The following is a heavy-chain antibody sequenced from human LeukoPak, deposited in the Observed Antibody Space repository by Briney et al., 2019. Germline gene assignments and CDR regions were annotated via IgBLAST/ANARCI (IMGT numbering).Heavy chain of an antibody. CDR2: IYPGDSDT. V-gene: IGHV5-51*01. CDR3: ARRDYGGFSHYFDY. Sequence: AASLKISCKGSGYTSTNYWIGWVRQMPPKDLECMGIIYPGDSDTRYSPSFQGQVTISADKSISIAYLQWSSLRASDTAMYYCARRDYGGFSHYFDYWGQGAPVTVSS. CDR1: GYTSTNYW. D-gene: IGHD4-23*01. J-gene: IGHJ4*02.